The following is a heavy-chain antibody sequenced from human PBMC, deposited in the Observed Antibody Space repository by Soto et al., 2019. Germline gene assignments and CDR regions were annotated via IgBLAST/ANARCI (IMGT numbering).Heavy chain of an antibody. J-gene: IGHJ4*02. D-gene: IGHD3-10*01. CDR3: ARDPERGYGSGSPLPLDY. CDR1: GYTFTSYA. Sequence: QVQLVQSGGEVKKPGASVKVSCKASGYTFTSYAMHWVRQAPGHRLEWMGWINAGNGNTKYSQKFQGRVTITRDTSASTAYMELSSLRSEDTAVYYCARDPERGYGSGSPLPLDYWGQGTLVTVSS. CDR2: INAGNGNT. V-gene: IGHV1-3*01.